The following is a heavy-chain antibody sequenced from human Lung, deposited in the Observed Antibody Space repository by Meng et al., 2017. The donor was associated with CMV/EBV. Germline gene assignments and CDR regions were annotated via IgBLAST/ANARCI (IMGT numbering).Heavy chain of an antibody. D-gene: IGHD3-3*01. CDR1: GFTFSSFW. V-gene: IGHV3-74*01. J-gene: IGHJ6*02. Sequence: GESLKTPCAAPGFTFSSFWMHWVRQAPGKGLVWVARINSDGSSTSYADSVKGRLTISRDNANNTLYLQMNSLRAEDAAVYYCPRDKVRYYDFWSGYGGMDVWGQGTXVTVSS. CDR3: PRDKVRYYDFWSGYGGMDV. CDR2: INSDGSST.